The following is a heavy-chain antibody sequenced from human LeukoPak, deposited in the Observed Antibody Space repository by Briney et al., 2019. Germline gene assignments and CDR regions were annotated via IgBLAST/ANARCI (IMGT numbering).Heavy chain of an antibody. V-gene: IGHV1-8*01. CDR2: MNPNSGNT. D-gene: IGHD5/OR15-5a*01. CDR1: GYTFTSYD. J-gene: IGHJ4*02. Sequence: ASAKVSCKASGYTFTSYDINWVRQATGQGLEWMGWMNPNSGNTGYAQKFQGRVTITRNTSISTAYMGLSSLRSEDTAVYYCARGLSMILTLPLGYWGQGTLVIVSS. CDR3: ARGLSMILTLPLGY.